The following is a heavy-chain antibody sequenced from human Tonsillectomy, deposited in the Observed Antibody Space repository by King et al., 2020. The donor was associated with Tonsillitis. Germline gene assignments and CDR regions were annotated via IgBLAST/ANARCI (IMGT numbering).Heavy chain of an antibody. CDR1: GYSFTSYW. Sequence: QLVQSGAEVKKPGESLRISCKGSGYSFTSYWIGWVRQLPGKGLEWVGIVYPGDSDTRYSPSFQGQGTVSADKSISTAYLQWSSLKASDTAMYYCARRSLGTRPVTKGRNWYFDLWGRGTLVTVSS. CDR2: VYPGDSDT. V-gene: IGHV5-51*01. D-gene: IGHD4-17*01. CDR3: ARRSLGTRPVTKGRNWYFDL. J-gene: IGHJ2*01.